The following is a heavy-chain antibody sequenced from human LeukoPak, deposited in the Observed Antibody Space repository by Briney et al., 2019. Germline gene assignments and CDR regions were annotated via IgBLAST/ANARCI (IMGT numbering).Heavy chain of an antibody. V-gene: IGHV1-69*13. J-gene: IGHJ4*02. D-gene: IGHD7-27*01. CDR1: GGTFSSYA. Sequence: ASVKVSCKASGGTFSSYAIGWVRQAPGQGLEWMGGIIPIFGTANYAQKFQGRVTITADESTSTAYMELSSLRSEDTAVYYCARVTYTLTGDGLSPTYYFDYWGQGTLVTVSS. CDR3: ARVTYTLTGDGLSPTYYFDY. CDR2: IIPIFGTA.